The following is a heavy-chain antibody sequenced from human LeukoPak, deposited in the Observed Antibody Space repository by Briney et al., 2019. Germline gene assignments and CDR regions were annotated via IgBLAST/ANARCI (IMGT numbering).Heavy chain of an antibody. D-gene: IGHD3-10*01. CDR2: ISGSGGST. Sequence: GGSLRLSCAASGFTFSSYGMSWVRQAPGKGLEWVSAISGSGGSTYYADSVKGRFTISRDNAKNSLYLQMNSLRAEDTAVYYCARDSSGSYYFDYWGQGTLVTVSS. CDR1: GFTFSSYG. J-gene: IGHJ4*02. V-gene: IGHV3-23*01. CDR3: ARDSSGSYYFDY.